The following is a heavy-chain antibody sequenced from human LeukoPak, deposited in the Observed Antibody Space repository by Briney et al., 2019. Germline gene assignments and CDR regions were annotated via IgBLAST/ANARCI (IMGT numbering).Heavy chain of an antibody. CDR3: ARSLWPEDY. D-gene: IGHD3-10*01. J-gene: IGHJ4*02. Sequence: HPGGSLRLSCAASGLAFSSYWASWVRQAPGKGLEWVANIDQDGSSQNYVDSVRGRFTISGDNAKNSVYLQMNSLRAEDTAVYYCARSLWPEDYWGPGILVTVSS. CDR1: GLAFSSYW. CDR2: IDQDGSSQ. V-gene: IGHV3-7*01.